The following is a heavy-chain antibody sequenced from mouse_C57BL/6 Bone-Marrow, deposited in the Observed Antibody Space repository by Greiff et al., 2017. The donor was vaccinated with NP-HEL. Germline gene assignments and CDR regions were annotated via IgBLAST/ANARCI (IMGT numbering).Heavy chain of an antibody. D-gene: IGHD1-1*01. CDR2: IDPETGGT. CDR1: GYTFTDYE. Sequence: LVESGAELVRPGASVTLSCKASGYTFTDYEMHWVKQTPVHGLEWIGAIDPETGGTAYNQKFKGKAILTADKSSSTAYMELRSLTSEDSAVYYCTRSGYYGSRPWFAYWGQGTLVTVSA. V-gene: IGHV1-15*01. CDR3: TRSGYYGSRPWFAY. J-gene: IGHJ3*01.